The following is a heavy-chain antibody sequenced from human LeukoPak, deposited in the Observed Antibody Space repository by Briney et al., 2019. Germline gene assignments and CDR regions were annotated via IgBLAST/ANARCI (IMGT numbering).Heavy chain of an antibody. CDR2: IIPIFGTA. Sequence: SVKVSYKASGGTFSSYAISWVRQAPGQGLEWVGRIIPIFGTANYAQKFQGRVTITTDESTSTAYMELSSLRSEDTAVYYCARDTYSSSWYVPNYFDYWGQGTLVTVSS. J-gene: IGHJ4*02. CDR3: ARDTYSSSWYVPNYFDY. D-gene: IGHD6-13*01. V-gene: IGHV1-69*05. CDR1: GGTFSSYA.